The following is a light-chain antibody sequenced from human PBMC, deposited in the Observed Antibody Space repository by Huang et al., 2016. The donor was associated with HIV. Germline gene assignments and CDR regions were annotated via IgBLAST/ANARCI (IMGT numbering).Light chain of an antibody. CDR3: QQYNDWPPELS. CDR2: GAS. CDR1: QSVGSK. V-gene: IGKV3-15*01. J-gene: IGKJ4*01. Sequence: EIVLTQSPATLSVSPGERATLSCRDSQSVGSKLAWYQQKPGQAPRLLLYGASTRAPYVPARCSGSGSGTDFTLTISSLQSEDFAVYFCQQYNDWPPELSFGGGTKVEI.